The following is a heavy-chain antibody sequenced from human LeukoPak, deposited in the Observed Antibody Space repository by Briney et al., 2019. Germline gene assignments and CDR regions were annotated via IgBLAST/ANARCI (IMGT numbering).Heavy chain of an antibody. J-gene: IGHJ4*02. CDR1: GFTFSKAW. CDR2: ISSSSSYI. V-gene: IGHV3-21*01. Sequence: GGSLRLSCAASGFTFSKAWMNWVRQAPGKGLEWVSSISSSSSYIYYADSVKGRFTISRDNAKNSLYLQMNSLRAEDTAVYYCARTGGTITIFGGTPYYFDYWGQGTLVTVSS. CDR3: ARTGGTITIFGGTPYYFDY. D-gene: IGHD3-3*01.